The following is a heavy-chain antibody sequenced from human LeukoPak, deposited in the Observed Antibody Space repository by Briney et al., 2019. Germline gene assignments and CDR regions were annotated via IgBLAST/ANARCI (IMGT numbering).Heavy chain of an antibody. V-gene: IGHV4-4*07. Sequence: SETLSLTCTVSGGSLSSYYWSWIRQPAGKGLEWIGRIYTSGSTNYNPSLKSRVTMSVDTSKNQFSLNLSSVTAADTAVYYCARGWAYSSGCQVDYWGQGTLVTVSS. CDR1: GGSLSSYY. J-gene: IGHJ4*02. CDR3: ARGWAYSSGCQVDY. CDR2: IYTSGST. D-gene: IGHD6-19*01.